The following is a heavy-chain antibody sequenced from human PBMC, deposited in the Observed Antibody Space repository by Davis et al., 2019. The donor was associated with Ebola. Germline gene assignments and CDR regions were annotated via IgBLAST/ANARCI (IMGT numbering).Heavy chain of an antibody. D-gene: IGHD1-26*01. V-gene: IGHV3-53*04. CDR3: ASIGYYYYGMDV. CDR2: IYSGGST. J-gene: IGHJ6*02. Sequence: GGSLRLSCAASGFTFSSYSMNWVRQAPGKGLEWVSVIYSGGSTYYADSVKSRFIISRHNSKNTLYLQMNSLRAEDTAVYYCASIGYYYYGMDVWGQGTTVTVSS. CDR1: GFTFSSYS.